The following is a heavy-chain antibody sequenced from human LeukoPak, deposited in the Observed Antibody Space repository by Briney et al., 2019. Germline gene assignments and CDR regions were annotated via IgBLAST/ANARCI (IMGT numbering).Heavy chain of an antibody. Sequence: GGSLRLSCAASGFTFSDYSMNWVRQAPGKGLEWVSYISFSVNTKYYGDSVKGRFTISRDNAKNSLYLHMDSLRAEDTAVYYCARGAYSSGWAYFDHWGQGTLVTVSS. CDR3: ARGAYSSGWAYFDH. CDR1: GFTFSDYS. D-gene: IGHD6-19*01. J-gene: IGHJ4*02. V-gene: IGHV3-48*04. CDR2: ISFSVNTK.